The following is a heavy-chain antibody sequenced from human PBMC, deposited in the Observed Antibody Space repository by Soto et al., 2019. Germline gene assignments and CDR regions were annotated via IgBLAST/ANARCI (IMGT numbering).Heavy chain of an antibody. Sequence: LSVRCAVDWGKSVGHYCRRILKPTGKGLEWIGEINHSGSTNYNPSLKSRVTISVDTSKNQFSLKLSSVTAADTAVYYCARELFFFGSRKNYYGMDVWGQGTTVTVSS. CDR3: ARELFFFGSRKNYYGMDV. V-gene: IGHV4-34*01. CDR1: WGKSVGHY. CDR2: INHSGST. D-gene: IGHD3-10*01. J-gene: IGHJ6*02.